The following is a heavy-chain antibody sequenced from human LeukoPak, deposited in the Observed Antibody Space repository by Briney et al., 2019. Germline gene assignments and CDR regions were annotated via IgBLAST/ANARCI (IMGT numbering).Heavy chain of an antibody. CDR1: VGTFSSYA. V-gene: IGHV1-69*04. Sequence: SVKVSCKASVGTFSSYAISWVRQAPCQGLEWMGRIIPILGIANYAQKFQGRVTITADKSTSTAYMELSSLRSEDTAVYYCARDKDIVVVVAARSSAFDIWGQGTMVTVSS. J-gene: IGHJ3*02. CDR3: ARDKDIVVVVAARSSAFDI. CDR2: IIPILGIA. D-gene: IGHD2-15*01.